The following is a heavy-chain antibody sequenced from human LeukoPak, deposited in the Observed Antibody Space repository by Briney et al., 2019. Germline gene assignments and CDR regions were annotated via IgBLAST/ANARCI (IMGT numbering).Heavy chain of an antibody. CDR3: ARYPDAGYFDY. V-gene: IGHV3-7*03. J-gene: IGHJ4*02. D-gene: IGHD1-14*01. CDR1: GFTLSSYW. Sequence: GGSLRLSCAVSGFTLSSYWMSWVRQAPGKGLEWVAKIKQDGSEKHYVDSVKGRFTISRDNAKNSLYLQMNGLRAEDTAVYYCARYPDAGYFDYWGQGTLVTVSS. CDR2: IKQDGSEK.